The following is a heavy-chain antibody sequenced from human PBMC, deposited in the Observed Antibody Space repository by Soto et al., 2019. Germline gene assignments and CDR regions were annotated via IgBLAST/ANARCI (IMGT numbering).Heavy chain of an antibody. Sequence: QLQLQESGPGLVKPSETLSLTCTVSGASIITNNYFWVWIRQSPRRGLELIGSISYSGRTYDNPSLQSRVTISIDASKNQFSLKLTSVTAADTSIYYCARARSWDAYDVWGQGTLVTVSS. CDR1: GASIITNNYF. CDR3: ARARSWDAYDV. CDR2: ISYSGRT. J-gene: IGHJ3*01. D-gene: IGHD3-10*01. V-gene: IGHV4-39*01.